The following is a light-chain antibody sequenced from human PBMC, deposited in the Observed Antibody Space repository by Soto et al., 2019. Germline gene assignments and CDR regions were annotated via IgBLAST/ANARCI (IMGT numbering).Light chain of an antibody. V-gene: IGKV2-30*01. CDR3: MQGTHWPWT. Sequence: GLPQPQPSCPATLGQPAPIPSRLIQAPVTGKEITTLIGFQQSQGQPPRRLIFKISNRDSGVPDRFSGSGSGTDFTLKISRVEAEDVGVYYCMQGTHWPWTFGQGTKVEIK. CDR2: KIS. CDR1: QAPVTGKEITT. J-gene: IGKJ1*01.